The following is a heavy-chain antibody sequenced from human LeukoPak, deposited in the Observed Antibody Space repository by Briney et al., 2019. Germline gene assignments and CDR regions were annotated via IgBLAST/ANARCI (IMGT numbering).Heavy chain of an antibody. D-gene: IGHD3-3*01. J-gene: IGHJ6*02. CDR2: ISYDGSNK. CDR3: AKDTETLESLIQLSYGIDI. Sequence: GRSLRLSWAASGFTFSSYGMHWVRQAPGKGLEWVAVISYDGSNKYYADSVKGRFTITRDNTKNTLYLQMNSLRAEDTAVYYCAKDTETLESLIQLSYGIDIWVQGTTVTV. V-gene: IGHV3-30*18. CDR1: GFTFSSYG.